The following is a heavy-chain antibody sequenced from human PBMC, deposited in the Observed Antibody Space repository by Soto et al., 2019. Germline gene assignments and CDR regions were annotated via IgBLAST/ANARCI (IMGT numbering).Heavy chain of an antibody. CDR2: LSPDGTST. J-gene: IGHJ4*02. D-gene: IGHD6-13*01. CDR1: GFNFSNYW. CDR3: GRATRIVAAVDY. V-gene: IGHV3-74*03. Sequence: GGSLRLSCAASGFNFSNYWMHWVRQAPGKGLVWVSRLSPDGTSTTYADSVKGRFTISRDNAKKTLFLQMNSLSADDTAIYYCGRATRIVAAVDYWGQGTLVTVSS.